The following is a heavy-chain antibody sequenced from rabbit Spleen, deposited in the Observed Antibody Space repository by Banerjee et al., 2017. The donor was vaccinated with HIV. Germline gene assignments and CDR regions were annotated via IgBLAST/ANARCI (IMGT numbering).Heavy chain of an antibody. CDR2: INIVTGKD. D-gene: IGHD5-1*01. CDR1: GVSFSGNSY. CDR3: ARDLVTVIGWNFNL. J-gene: IGHJ4*01. Sequence: QEHLEESGGDLVQPGASLPLTCIASGVSFSGNSYMCWVRQAPGKGLEWIACINIVTGKDVDATWAKGRFIMSRTSSTTVTLQMTSLTAADTATYICARDLVTVIGWNFNLWGQGTLVTVS. V-gene: IGHV1S45*01.